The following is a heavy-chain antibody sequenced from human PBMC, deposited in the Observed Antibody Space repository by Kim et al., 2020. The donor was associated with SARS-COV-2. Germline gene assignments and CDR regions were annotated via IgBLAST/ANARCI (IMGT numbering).Heavy chain of an antibody. D-gene: IGHD2-15*01. CDR3: TTEPCSGGSCYLYDY. J-gene: IGHJ4*02. Sequence: GGSLRLSCAASGFTFSNAWMSWVRQAPGKGLEWVGRIKSKTDGGTTDYAAPVKVRFTISSDDSKNTLYLQMNSLKTEDTAVYYCTTEPCSGGSCYLYDYWGQGTLVTVSS. CDR2: IKSKTDGGTT. CDR1: GFTFSNAW. V-gene: IGHV3-15*01.